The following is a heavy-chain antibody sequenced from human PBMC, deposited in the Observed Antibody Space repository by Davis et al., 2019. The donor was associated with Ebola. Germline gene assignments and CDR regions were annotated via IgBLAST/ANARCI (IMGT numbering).Heavy chain of an antibody. D-gene: IGHD3-10*01. CDR3: ARLYYGSGSYYNWFDP. Sequence: SETLSLTCTVSGGSISTDYWSWIRQPPGKGLEWTGYISYTGSTNYNPSLKSRVTISVDTSKNQVSLKLSSVTAADTAVYYCARLYYGSGSYYNWFDPWGQGTLVTVSS. J-gene: IGHJ5*02. CDR1: GGSISTDY. V-gene: IGHV4-59*08. CDR2: ISYTGST.